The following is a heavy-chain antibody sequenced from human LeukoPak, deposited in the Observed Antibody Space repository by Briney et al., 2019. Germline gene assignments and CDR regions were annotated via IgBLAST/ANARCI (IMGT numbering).Heavy chain of an antibody. Sequence: GGSLRLSCAASGFTFSSYWMSWVRQAPGKGLEWVANIKQDGSEKYYVDSVKGRFTISRDNAKNSLYLQMNSLRAEDTAVYYCARVSFQFGSGYSYGMDVWGQGTTVTVSS. CDR1: GFTFSSYW. V-gene: IGHV3-7*01. D-gene: IGHD6-19*01. CDR3: ARVSFQFGSGYSYGMDV. J-gene: IGHJ6*02. CDR2: IKQDGSEK.